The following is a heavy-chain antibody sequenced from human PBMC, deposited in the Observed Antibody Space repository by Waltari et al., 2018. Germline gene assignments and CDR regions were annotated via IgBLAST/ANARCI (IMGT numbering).Heavy chain of an antibody. CDR2: IYPGYSDT. J-gene: IGHJ4*02. CDR1: GYSFTSYW. CDR3: ARRIHDYGDYGNFDY. D-gene: IGHD4-17*01. Sequence: EVQLVQSGAEVKKSGESLKISCKGSGYSFTSYWIGWVRQMPGKGLEWMGIIYPGYSDTRYSPSFQGQVTISADKSISTAYLQWSSLKASDTAMYYCARRIHDYGDYGNFDYWGQGTLVTVSS. V-gene: IGHV5-51*01.